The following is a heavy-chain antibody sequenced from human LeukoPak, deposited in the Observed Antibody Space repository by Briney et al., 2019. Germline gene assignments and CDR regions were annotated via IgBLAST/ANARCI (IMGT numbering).Heavy chain of an antibody. CDR1: RYTFTNYY. Sequence: GASVKVSCKASRYTFTNYYLHWVRQAPGQGFEWMGVINPSGGSTAYAQQFQGRVTMTRDTSTSTVYMELSSLRSEDTAVYYCARHSLIGTTPFDYWGQGTLVTVSS. J-gene: IGHJ4*02. V-gene: IGHV1-46*01. D-gene: IGHD1-20*01. CDR3: ARHSLIGTTPFDY. CDR2: INPSGGST.